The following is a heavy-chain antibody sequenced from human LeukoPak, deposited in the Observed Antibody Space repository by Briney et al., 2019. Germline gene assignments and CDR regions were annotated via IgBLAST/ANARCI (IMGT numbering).Heavy chain of an antibody. CDR3: ARNFDS. CDR1: GFTFTSYT. J-gene: IGHJ4*02. V-gene: IGHV3-48*01. Sequence: GGSLRLSCAASGFTFTSYTMNWVRQAPGKGLEWVSYITSSSSTIYYADSVKGRFTMSRDKAENSLYLQMNSLRAEDTAVYYCARNFDSWGQGTLVTVSS. D-gene: IGHD2/OR15-2a*01. CDR2: ITSSSSTI.